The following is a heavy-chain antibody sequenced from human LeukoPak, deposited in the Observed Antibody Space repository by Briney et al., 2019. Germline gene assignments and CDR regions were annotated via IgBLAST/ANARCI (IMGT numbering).Heavy chain of an antibody. Sequence: PSETLSLTCTVSGGSISSGGYYWSWIRQPPGKGLEWIGYIYHSGSTYYNPSLKSRVTISVDRSKNQFSLKLSSVTAADTAVYYCARVEDSSGWDYYFDYWGQGTLVTVSS. CDR2: IYHSGST. V-gene: IGHV4-30-2*01. D-gene: IGHD6-19*01. J-gene: IGHJ4*02. CDR1: GGSISSGGYY. CDR3: ARVEDSSGWDYYFDY.